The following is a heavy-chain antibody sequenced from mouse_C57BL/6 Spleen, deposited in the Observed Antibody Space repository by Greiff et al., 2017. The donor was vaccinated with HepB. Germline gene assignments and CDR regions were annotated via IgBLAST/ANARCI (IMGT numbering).Heavy chain of an antibody. V-gene: IGHV1-69*01. CDR3: ARIGTMGLEAWFAY. J-gene: IGHJ3*01. D-gene: IGHD1-1*02. CDR2: IDPSDSYT. CDR1: GYTFTSYW. Sequence: QVQLQQPGAELVMPGASVKLSCKASGYTFTSYWMHWVKQRPGQGLEWIGEIDPSDSYTNYNQKFKGKSTLTVDKSSSTAYMQLSSLTSEDSAVYYCARIGTMGLEAWFAYWGQGTLVTVSA.